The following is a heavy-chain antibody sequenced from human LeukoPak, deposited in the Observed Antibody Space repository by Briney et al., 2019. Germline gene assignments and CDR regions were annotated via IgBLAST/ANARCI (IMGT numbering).Heavy chain of an antibody. CDR2: ISWNSGSI. Sequence: GGSLRLSCAASGFTFDDYAMHWVRQAPGKGLEWVSGISWNSGSIGYADSVKGRFTISRDNAKNSLYLQMNSLRAEDTALYYCAKDLGGSSGGSHFDYWGQGTLVTVSS. CDR3: AKDLGGSSGGSHFDY. CDR1: GFTFDDYA. D-gene: IGHD1-26*01. V-gene: IGHV3-9*01. J-gene: IGHJ4*02.